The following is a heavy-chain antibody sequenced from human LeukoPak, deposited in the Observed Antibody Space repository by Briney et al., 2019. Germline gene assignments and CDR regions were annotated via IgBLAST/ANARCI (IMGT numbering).Heavy chain of an antibody. CDR1: GYTFTGYY. V-gene: IGHV1-2*02. D-gene: IGHD3-3*01. CDR3: AREGARAIFGVAIIPQGSWFDP. J-gene: IGHJ5*02. Sequence: GASVKVSCKASGYTFTGYYMYWVRQAPGQGLEWMGWINPNSGGTNYAQKFQGRVTMTRDTSISTAYMELSSLRSEDTAVYYCAREGARAIFGVAIIPQGSWFDPWGQGTLVTVSS. CDR2: INPNSGGT.